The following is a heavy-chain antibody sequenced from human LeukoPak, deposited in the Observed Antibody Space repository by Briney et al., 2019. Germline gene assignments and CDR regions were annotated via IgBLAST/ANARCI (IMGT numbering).Heavy chain of an antibody. D-gene: IGHD3-16*01. CDR1: GFTFSSYG. V-gene: IGHV3-74*01. CDR3: VRVDGGY. Sequence: GGSLVLSCAASGFTFSSYGMHWGRQGPGKGLVWVSRINSDGSTTNYADSVKGRFTISRDNAKNTLYLQMNSLRAEDTAVYYCVRVDGGYWGQGTLVTVSS. J-gene: IGHJ4*02. CDR2: INSDGSTT.